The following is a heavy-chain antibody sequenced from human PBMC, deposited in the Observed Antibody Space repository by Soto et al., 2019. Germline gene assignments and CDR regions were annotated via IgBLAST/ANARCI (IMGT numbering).Heavy chain of an antibody. CDR2: XXXXXXXX. CDR3: AREGYSSSWYDY. Sequence: GGSLRLSCAASGFTFSSYWMHWVRQAPGKGLVWVXRXXXXXXXXXYADSVKGRFTISRDNAKNTLYLQMNSLRAEDTAVYYCAREGYSSSWYDYWGQGTLVTVSS. V-gene: IGHV3-74*01. CDR1: GFTFSSYW. D-gene: IGHD6-13*01. J-gene: IGHJ4*02.